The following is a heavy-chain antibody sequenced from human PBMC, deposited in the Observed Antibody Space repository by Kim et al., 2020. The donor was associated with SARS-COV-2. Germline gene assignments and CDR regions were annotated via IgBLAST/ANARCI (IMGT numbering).Heavy chain of an antibody. Sequence: KYYADSVKGRVTISRDNSNNTMYLQMNSLRAEDTALYYCAKPIPNSGSFAYWGQGTLVTVSS. V-gene: IGHV3-30*02. CDR2: K. J-gene: IGHJ4*02. CDR3: AKPIPNSGSFAY. D-gene: IGHD1-26*01.